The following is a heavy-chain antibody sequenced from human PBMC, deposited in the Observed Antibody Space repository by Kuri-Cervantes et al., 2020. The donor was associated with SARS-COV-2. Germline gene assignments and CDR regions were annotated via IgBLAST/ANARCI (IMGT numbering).Heavy chain of an antibody. J-gene: IGHJ5*02. V-gene: IGHV4-59*08. Sequence: SETLSLTCTVSGGSISSYYWSWIRQPPGKGLEWIGYIYYSGSTNYNPSLKSRVTISVDTSKNQFSLKLNSVTAADTAVYYCARQMAMVTQQGWFDPWGQGTLVTVSS. CDR2: IYYSGST. CDR3: ARQMAMVTQQGWFDP. D-gene: IGHD4/OR15-4a*01. CDR1: GGSISSYY.